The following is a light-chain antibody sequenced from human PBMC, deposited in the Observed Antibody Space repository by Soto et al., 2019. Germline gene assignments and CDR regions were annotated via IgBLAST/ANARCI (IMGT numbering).Light chain of an antibody. V-gene: IGKV3-20*01. Sequence: ETEFTQSPGTLSLSPGERATLSCRASQSLSISYVAWYQQKPGQAPRIIIFGASGRATGIPDRFSGSGSGTDITLTISRLESEDFAVYYCQQYGSLSWTFGQGTKVDIK. CDR2: GAS. CDR3: QQYGSLSWT. CDR1: QSLSISY. J-gene: IGKJ1*01.